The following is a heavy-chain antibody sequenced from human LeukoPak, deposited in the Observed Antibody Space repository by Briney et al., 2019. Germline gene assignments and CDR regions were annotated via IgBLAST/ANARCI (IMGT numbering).Heavy chain of an antibody. Sequence: SETLSLTCTVSGGSISSYYWSWIRQPAGKGLEWIGRIYTSGSTNYNPSLKSRVTISVDTSKNQFSLKLSSVTAADTAVYYCARGRLRVRGVIKVFDIWGQGTMVTVSS. CDR2: IYTSGST. CDR3: ARGRLRVRGVIKVFDI. J-gene: IGHJ3*02. V-gene: IGHV4-4*07. D-gene: IGHD3-10*01. CDR1: GGSISSYY.